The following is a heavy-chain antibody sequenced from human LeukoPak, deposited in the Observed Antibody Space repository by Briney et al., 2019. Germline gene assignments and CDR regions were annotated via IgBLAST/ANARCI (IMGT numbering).Heavy chain of an antibody. CDR3: ARGGTAVVTPYAFDI. CDR2: IYYSGST. V-gene: IGHV4-61*08. Sequence: PSETLSLTCTVSGGSISSGGYYWSWIRQHPGKGLEWIGYIYYSGSTNYNPSVKSRVTMSVDTSKKQFSLNLSSLTAADTAVYYCARGGTAVVTPYAFDIWGQGTMVTVSS. D-gene: IGHD4-23*01. CDR1: GGSISSGGYY. J-gene: IGHJ3*02.